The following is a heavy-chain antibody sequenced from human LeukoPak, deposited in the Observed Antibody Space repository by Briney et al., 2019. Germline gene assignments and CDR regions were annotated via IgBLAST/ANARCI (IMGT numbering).Heavy chain of an antibody. CDR3: ARQVSDSSGYYST. V-gene: IGHV5-51*01. Sequence: GESLKISCKGSGYSFTSYWIGWVRQMPGKGLEWMGIIYPGDSDTRHSPSFQGLVPFSADKSISPAYLQWSGLKASDTAMYYCARQVSDSSGYYSTWGQGTLVTVSS. CDR1: GYSFTSYW. CDR2: IYPGDSDT. J-gene: IGHJ4*02. D-gene: IGHD3-22*01.